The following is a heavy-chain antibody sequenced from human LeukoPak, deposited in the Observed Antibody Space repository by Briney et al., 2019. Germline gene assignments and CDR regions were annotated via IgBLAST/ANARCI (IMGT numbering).Heavy chain of an antibody. CDR2: INPSAGST. J-gene: IGHJ5*02. D-gene: IGHD2-2*01. CDR1: GYTFTSYY. V-gene: IGHV1-46*01. CDR3: ARDPLPPYCSSTSCPTRRWFDP. Sequence: ASVKVSCKASGYTFTSYYMHWVRQAPGQGLEWMGIINPSAGSTSYAQKFQGRVTMTRDTSTSTVYMELRSLRSDDTAVYYCARDPLPPYCSSTSCPTRRWFDPWGQGTLVTVSS.